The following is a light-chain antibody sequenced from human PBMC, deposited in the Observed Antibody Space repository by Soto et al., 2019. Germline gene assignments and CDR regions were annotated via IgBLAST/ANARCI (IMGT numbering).Light chain of an antibody. CDR3: QQYSTYPVT. CDR2: DAS. V-gene: IGKV1-5*01. J-gene: IGKJ2*01. Sequence: GDRVTIACRARQSISTSLAWYQQKPGKAPKVLIYDASSLASGVTSRFSGSGSGADFTLTISSLQPDDFATYYCQQYSTYPVTFGQGTKLEIK. CDR1: QSISTS.